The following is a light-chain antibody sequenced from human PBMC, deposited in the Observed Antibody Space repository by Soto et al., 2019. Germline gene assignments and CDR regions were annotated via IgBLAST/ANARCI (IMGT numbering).Light chain of an antibody. J-gene: IGKJ5*01. V-gene: IGKV1-33*01. CDR2: DAS. CDR1: QNINNY. CDR3: QQYENLPT. Sequence: MKQCTSSLSPSVEDRVTITCQASQNINNYLNWYQQKPGRAPKALIYDASNLEAGVPSRFRGSGSGTDFTFTISRLQPEDIATYYCQQYENLPTFVQGTRLEI.